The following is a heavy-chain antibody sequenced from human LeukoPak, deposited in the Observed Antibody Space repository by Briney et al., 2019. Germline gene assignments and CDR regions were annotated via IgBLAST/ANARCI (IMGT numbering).Heavy chain of an antibody. J-gene: IGHJ3*02. CDR1: GFTFSRYC. V-gene: IGHV3-74*01. CDR3: VLDLFSSFAFDI. D-gene: IGHD3/OR15-3a*01. CDR2: INSDGSST. Sequence: GGSLRLSCAASGFTFSRYCMHWVRQAPGKGLLWVSRINSDGSSTYYADSVKGRFTTSRDNAKNALHLQMDSLTAEDTAVYYCVLDLFSSFAFDIWGQGTMVTVSS.